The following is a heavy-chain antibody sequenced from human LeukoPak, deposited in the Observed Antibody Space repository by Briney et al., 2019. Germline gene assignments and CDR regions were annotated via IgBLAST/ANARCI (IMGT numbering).Heavy chain of an antibody. J-gene: IGHJ5*02. Sequence: SETLSLTCTVSDGSISTYYWSWIRQPPGKGLEWIGYIYYSGSTNYNPSLKSRVTMSVDTSKNQISLKLFSVTAADTAVYYCARAGASGSYLHWFDPWGHGTLVTVSS. CDR3: ARAGASGSYLHWFDP. CDR1: DGSISTYY. D-gene: IGHD3-10*01. CDR2: IYYSGST. V-gene: IGHV4-59*01.